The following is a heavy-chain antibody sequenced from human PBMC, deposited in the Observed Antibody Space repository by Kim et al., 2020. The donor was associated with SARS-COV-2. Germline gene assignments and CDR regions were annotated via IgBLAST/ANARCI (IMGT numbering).Heavy chain of an antibody. CDR2: IRSTGSVI. Sequence: GGSLRLSCAASGFAFSTQSMNWVRQAPGKGLEWVSYIRSTGSVIDYADSVKGRFTISRDNAKNSLYLQMSSVRAEDTAVYYCARGVGTTDSTGHYFAYWGQGILVAVSS. V-gene: IGHV3-48*04. J-gene: IGHJ4*02. CDR1: GFAFSTQS. CDR3: ARGVGTTDSTGHYFAY. D-gene: IGHD1-26*01.